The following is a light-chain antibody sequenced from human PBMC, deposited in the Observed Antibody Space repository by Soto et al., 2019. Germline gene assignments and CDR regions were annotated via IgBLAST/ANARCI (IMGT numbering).Light chain of an antibody. CDR2: DAS. V-gene: IGKV3-11*01. CDR3: QQRSMWV. Sequence: EIVMTQSPATLSLSPGERATLSCRASQSVSTYLACYQQKPGQAPRLLIYDASNRATGIPARFSGTGSGTDFTLTISSLEPEDFAVYYCQQRSMWVFGQGTKLEIK. J-gene: IGKJ2*01. CDR1: QSVSTY.